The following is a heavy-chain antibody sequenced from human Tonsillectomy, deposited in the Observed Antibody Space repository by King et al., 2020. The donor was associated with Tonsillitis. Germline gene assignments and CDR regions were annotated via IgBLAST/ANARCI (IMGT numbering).Heavy chain of an antibody. CDR3: AGVLXXSDAFXX. J-gene: IGHJ3*01. V-gene: IGHV4-38-2*02. Sequence: QLQESGXGLVKPSETLSLTCTVSGYSISSDHFWGWIRQPPGEGLEWIGTIYHSGSTYYNPSLKSRVTTSVDTSKNQFSLRLSSVTAADTAVYSCAGVLXXSDAFXXWGXGTMVTVS. CDR2: IYHSGST. CDR1: GYSISSDHF.